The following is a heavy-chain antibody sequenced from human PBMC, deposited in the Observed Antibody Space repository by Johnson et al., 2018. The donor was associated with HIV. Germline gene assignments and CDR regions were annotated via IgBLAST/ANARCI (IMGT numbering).Heavy chain of an antibody. Sequence: VQLVESGGGVAQPGRSLRLSCAASGFTFDDYAMHWVRQAPGKGLEWVAVISYDGSNKYYADSVKGRFTISRDNSKNTLYLQMNSLRAEDTAVYYCAKSPGKDHGGNSGAFDIWGQGTIVTVS. CDR1: GFTFDDYA. CDR3: AKSPGKDHGGNSGAFDI. D-gene: IGHD4-23*01. V-gene: IGHV3-30-3*02. J-gene: IGHJ3*02. CDR2: ISYDGSNK.